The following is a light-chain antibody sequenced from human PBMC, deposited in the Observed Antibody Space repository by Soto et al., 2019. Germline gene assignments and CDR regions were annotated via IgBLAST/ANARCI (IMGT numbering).Light chain of an antibody. CDR2: LFR. Sequence: TQSPATLSSFPGDRVTLSCRASQYINTRLAWYQHRLGPGPRRRVLFRSMRVPSRFSGSGSGTEFTLTISSLQPDDFATYYCQHYNSYSEAFGQGTKVDIK. J-gene: IGKJ1*01. CDR1: QYINTR. CDR3: QHYNSYSEA. V-gene: IGKV1-5*01.